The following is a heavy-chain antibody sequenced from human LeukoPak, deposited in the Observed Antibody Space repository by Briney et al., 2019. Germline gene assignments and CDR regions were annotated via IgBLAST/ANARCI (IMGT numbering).Heavy chain of an antibody. CDR2: INSDGSST. Sequence: GGSLRLSCAASGFTFSSYWMHWVRQAPGKGLVWVSRINSDGSSTSYADSVKGRFTISRDNAKNTLYLQMNSLRAEDTAVYFCARDGRYCSRSTCPPGHYYYYGMDVWGQGTTVTVSS. J-gene: IGHJ6*02. CDR3: ARDGRYCSRSTCPPGHYYYYGMDV. V-gene: IGHV3-74*01. D-gene: IGHD2-2*01. CDR1: GFTFSSYW.